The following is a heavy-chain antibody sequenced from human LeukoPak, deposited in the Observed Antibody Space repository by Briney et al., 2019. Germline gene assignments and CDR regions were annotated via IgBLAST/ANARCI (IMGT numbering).Heavy chain of an antibody. D-gene: IGHD6-13*01. CDR3: AKVETAAAATLRGFDY. CDR1: GFTFSSYA. Sequence: GGSLGLSCAASGFTFSSYAMSWVRQAPGKGLDWVSSIGGSGGRTYYADSVKGRFTISRDNSKNTLHLQMNSLRAEDTAVYYCAKVETAAAATLRGFDYWGQGTLVTVSS. J-gene: IGHJ4*02. CDR2: IGGSGGRT. V-gene: IGHV3-23*01.